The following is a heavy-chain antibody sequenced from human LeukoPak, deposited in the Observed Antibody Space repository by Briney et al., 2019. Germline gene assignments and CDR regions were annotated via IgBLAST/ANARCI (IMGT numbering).Heavy chain of an antibody. Sequence: GGSLRLSCAASGFPFSGYSMNWVRQAPGKGLEWVSYISGSSSIIYYADSVKGRFTISRDNAKNSLYLQMNSLRAEDTAVYYCARARPYGSGRNWFGPWGQGALVTVSS. CDR3: ARARPYGSGRNWFGP. J-gene: IGHJ5*02. CDR2: ISGSSSII. CDR1: GFPFSGYS. D-gene: IGHD3-10*01. V-gene: IGHV3-48*04.